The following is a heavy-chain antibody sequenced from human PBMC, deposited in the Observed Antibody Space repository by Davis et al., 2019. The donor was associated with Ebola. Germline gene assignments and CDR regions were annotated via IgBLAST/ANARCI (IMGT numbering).Heavy chain of an antibody. CDR2: ISAYNGNT. V-gene: IGHV1-18*04. D-gene: IGHD3-3*01. Sequence: ASVKVSCKASGYTFTSYGISWVRQAPGQGLEWMGWISAYNGNTNYAQKLQGRVTMTTDTSTSTAYMELRSLRSDDTAVYYCARDHDFWSGYYPAGWFDPWGQGTLVTVSS. CDR3: ARDHDFWSGYYPAGWFDP. CDR1: GYTFTSYG. J-gene: IGHJ5*02.